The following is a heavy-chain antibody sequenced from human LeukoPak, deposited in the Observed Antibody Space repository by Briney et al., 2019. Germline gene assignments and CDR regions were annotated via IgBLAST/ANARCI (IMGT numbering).Heavy chain of an antibody. CDR2: IIPIFGTA. CDR3: ARNYYDSSGYLGSIAY. Sequence: ASVKVSCKASGYTFTGYYMHWVRQAPGQGLEWMGGIIPIFGTANYAQKFQGRVTITADESTSTAYMELSSLRSEDTAVYYCARNYYDSSGYLGSIAYWGQGTLVSVSS. V-gene: IGHV1-69*13. D-gene: IGHD3-22*01. J-gene: IGHJ4*02. CDR1: GYTFTGYY.